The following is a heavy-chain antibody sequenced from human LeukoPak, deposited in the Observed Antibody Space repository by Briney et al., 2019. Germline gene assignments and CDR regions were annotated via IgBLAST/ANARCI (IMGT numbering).Heavy chain of an antibody. CDR1: GYTFTSYD. CDR2: MNPNSGNT. V-gene: IGHV1-8*01. D-gene: IGHD2-21*02. J-gene: IGHJ4*02. CDR3: ARRRANSGDYVDS. Sequence: ASVKVSCKASGYTFTSYDINWVRQATGQGLEWMGWMNPNSGNTGYAQKFQGRVTMTRNTSISTAYMELSSLRSEDTAVYYCARRRANSGDYVDSWGQGTLVTVSS.